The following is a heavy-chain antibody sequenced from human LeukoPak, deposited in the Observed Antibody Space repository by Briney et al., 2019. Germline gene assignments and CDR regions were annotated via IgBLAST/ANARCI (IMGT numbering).Heavy chain of an antibody. CDR3: ARDLNWSFDY. Sequence: GGSLRLSCAASGFTFNTYPMNWVRQAPGKGLEWISNIRSRDSSTSYADSVKGRFTISRDNADNSLYLQMNSLRVEDTGVYYCARDLNWSFDYWGQGTLVTVSS. CDR1: GFTFNTYP. D-gene: IGHD1-1*01. CDR2: IRSRDSST. V-gene: IGHV3-48*01. J-gene: IGHJ4*02.